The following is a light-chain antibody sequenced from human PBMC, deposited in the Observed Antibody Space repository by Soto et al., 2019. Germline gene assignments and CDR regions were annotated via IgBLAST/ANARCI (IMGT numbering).Light chain of an antibody. Sequence: EVVVTQSPATLSVSPGDRATLSCRASQSVGSYLAWYQQKPGQAPRLLIYDASNGATGIPARFSGSGSETDFTLTISSLEPEDFAVYYCHQRQSWPRTFGQGTMVDI. CDR3: HQRQSWPRT. J-gene: IGKJ1*01. CDR2: DAS. CDR1: QSVGSY. V-gene: IGKV3-11*01.